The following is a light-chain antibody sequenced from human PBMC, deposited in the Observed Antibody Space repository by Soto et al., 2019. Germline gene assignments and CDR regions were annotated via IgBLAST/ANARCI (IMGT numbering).Light chain of an antibody. CDR1: QSISSS. CDR2: DAS. Sequence: EIVLTQSPATLSLSPGERATLSCRASQSISSSLAWFQPKPGQAPRLLIFDASSRAAGTPARFSGSGSGTDFSLTISSLEPEDFAVYYCQQRSHWPQTFGQGTRVEFK. CDR3: QQRSHWPQT. J-gene: IGKJ1*01. V-gene: IGKV3-11*01.